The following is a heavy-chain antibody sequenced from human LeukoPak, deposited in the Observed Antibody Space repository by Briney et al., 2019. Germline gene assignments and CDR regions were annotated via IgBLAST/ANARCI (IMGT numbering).Heavy chain of an antibody. D-gene: IGHD3-10*01. CDR1: GHTFTGYY. Sequence: ASVKVSCKASGHTFTGYYMHWVRQAPGQGLEWMGWINPNSGGTNYAQKFQGRVTMTRDTSISTAYMELSRLRSDDTAVYYCARGFGGSGSYYNGWFAFDIWGQGTMVTVSS. CDR2: INPNSGGT. V-gene: IGHV1-2*02. CDR3: ARGFGGSGSYYNGWFAFDI. J-gene: IGHJ3*02.